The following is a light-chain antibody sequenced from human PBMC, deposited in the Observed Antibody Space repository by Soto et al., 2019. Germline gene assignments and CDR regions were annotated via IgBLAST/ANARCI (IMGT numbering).Light chain of an antibody. J-gene: IGKJ5*01. V-gene: IGKV3-15*01. CDR3: QQYNNWIT. CDR2: GAS. Sequence: EIVRTQSPATLSVSPGERATLSCRASQSVSSNLAWYQQEPGQAPRLLIYGASTRATGIPARFSGSGSGTEFTLTISSLQSEDFAVYYCQQYNNWITFGQGTRLEIK. CDR1: QSVSSN.